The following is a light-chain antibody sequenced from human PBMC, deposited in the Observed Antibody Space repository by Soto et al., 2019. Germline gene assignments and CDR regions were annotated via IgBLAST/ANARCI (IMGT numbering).Light chain of an antibody. CDR1: QTVSRY. V-gene: IGKV3-11*01. CDR3: QQRSNWPLFT. CDR2: YAS. J-gene: IGKJ4*01. Sequence: VLTQSPATLFLSPGERATLSCRASQTVSRYLAWYQQKPGQAPRLLLYYASNRATGIPARFSGSGSGTDYTLTISSLEPEDFAVYYCQQRSNWPLFTFGGGTKVEI.